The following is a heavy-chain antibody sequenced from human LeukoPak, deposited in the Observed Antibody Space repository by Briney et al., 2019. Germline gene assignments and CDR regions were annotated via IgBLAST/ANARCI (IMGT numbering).Heavy chain of an antibody. V-gene: IGHV4-34*01. Sequence: SETLSLTCAVYGGSSSGYYWNWIRQPPGKGLEWIGEINHRGNTNYNPSLKSRVTMSVDTSKNQVSLELRSVTAADTAVYYCARGDATSVTRFRPRPYLDYWGQGILVTVSS. CDR3: ARGDATSVTRFRPRPYLDY. CDR2: INHRGNT. CDR1: GGSSSGYY. D-gene: IGHD4-17*01. J-gene: IGHJ4*02.